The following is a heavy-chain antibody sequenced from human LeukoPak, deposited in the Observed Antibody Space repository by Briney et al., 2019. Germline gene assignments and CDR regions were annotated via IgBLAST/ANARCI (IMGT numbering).Heavy chain of an antibody. CDR3: AKDPTEGDGRVDY. D-gene: IGHD5-24*01. Sequence: PGGSLRLSCAASGFTFSSNAMSGFRQPPGKGLDWVSAISGSGGSTYYADSVKGRFTISRDNSKNTLYLQMNSLRAEDTAVYYCAKDPTEGDGRVDYWGQGTLVTVSS. CDR2: ISGSGGST. J-gene: IGHJ4*02. CDR1: GFTFSSNA. V-gene: IGHV3-23*01.